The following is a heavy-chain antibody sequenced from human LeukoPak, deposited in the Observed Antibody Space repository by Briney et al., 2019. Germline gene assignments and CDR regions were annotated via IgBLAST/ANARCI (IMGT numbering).Heavy chain of an antibody. Sequence: GESLQISCQGSGYSFTSYWISWVRQLPGKGLEWMGRIDPSDSYTNYNPSFQGHVTFTADKSTNTAYLQWTSLKASDTAIYYCARRPGGVLADTDFFESWGQGTLVTVSS. CDR3: ARRPGGVLADTDFFES. V-gene: IGHV5-10-1*01. CDR1: GYSFTSYW. D-gene: IGHD3-16*01. CDR2: IDPSDSYT. J-gene: IGHJ4*02.